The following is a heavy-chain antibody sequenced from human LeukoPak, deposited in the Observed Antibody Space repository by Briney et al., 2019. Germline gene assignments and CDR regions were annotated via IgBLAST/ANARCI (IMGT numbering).Heavy chain of an antibody. D-gene: IGHD1-1*01. Sequence: GASVKVSCKASGYTFTSYYMHWVRQAPGQGLEWMGIINPSGGSTSYAQKFQGRVTMTRDTSISTAYMELSRLRSDDTAVYYCARIGWNDRSGYWGQGTLVTVSS. J-gene: IGHJ4*02. CDR1: GYTFTSYY. V-gene: IGHV1-46*01. CDR3: ARIGWNDRSGY. CDR2: INPSGGST.